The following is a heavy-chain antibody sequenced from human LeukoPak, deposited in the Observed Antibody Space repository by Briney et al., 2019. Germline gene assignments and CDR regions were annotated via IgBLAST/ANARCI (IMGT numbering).Heavy chain of an antibody. CDR3: ARANYYYMDV. CDR1: GGSFNDYY. J-gene: IGHJ6*03. V-gene: IGHV4-34*01. CDR2: INHSGST. Sequence: SETLSLTCAVYGGSFNDYYWNWIRQPPGKGLEWIGEINHSGSTNYNPSLKSRVTISVDTSKNQFSLKLSSVTAADTAVYYCARANYYYMDVWGKGTTVTVSS.